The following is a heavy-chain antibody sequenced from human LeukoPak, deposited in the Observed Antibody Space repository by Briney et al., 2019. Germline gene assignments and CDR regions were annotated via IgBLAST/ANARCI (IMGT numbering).Heavy chain of an antibody. Sequence: PSETLSLTCTVSGVSISSYYGSWMRQPPGKGLEWIGYIYYSGSTNYNPSLKSRVTISVDTSKNQFSLKLSSVTAADAAVYYCARVYYSRSYDYWYFDLWGRGTLVTVSS. CDR1: GVSISSYY. J-gene: IGHJ2*01. CDR2: IYYSGST. D-gene: IGHD6-13*01. CDR3: ARVYYSRSYDYWYFDL. V-gene: IGHV4-59*01.